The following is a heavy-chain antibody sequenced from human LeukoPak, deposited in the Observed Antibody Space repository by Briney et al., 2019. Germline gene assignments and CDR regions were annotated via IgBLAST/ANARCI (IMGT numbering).Heavy chain of an antibody. CDR3: AKDLITMVRGSPMDV. D-gene: IGHD3-10*01. J-gene: IGHJ6*02. V-gene: IGHV3-30*02. CDR1: GFTFGNYG. CDR2: LVYDGFYK. Sequence: GGSLRLFCAASGFTFGNYGMHWVRQAPGKGLEWVALLVYDGFYKYYADSVKGRFTISRDDSTNTLYLQLTSLRAEDTAVYYCAKDLITMVRGSPMDVWGRGTTVTVS.